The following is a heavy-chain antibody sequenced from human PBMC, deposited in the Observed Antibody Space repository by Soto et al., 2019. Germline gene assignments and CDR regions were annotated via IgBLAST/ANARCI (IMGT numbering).Heavy chain of an antibody. CDR2: NIPILGIA. J-gene: IGHJ5*02. CDR1: GGTFSSYT. V-gene: IGHV1-69*08. CDR3: ARDLEDGYNYA. D-gene: IGHD5-18*01. Sequence: QVQLVQAGGEVKKPGSSVKGSCKAYGGTFSSYTISWVRQAPGQGLEWMGRNIPILGIANYAQKFHGRVTITEDKSTSTAYMELSSLRSEDTAVYYCARDLEDGYNYAWGQGTLVTVSS.